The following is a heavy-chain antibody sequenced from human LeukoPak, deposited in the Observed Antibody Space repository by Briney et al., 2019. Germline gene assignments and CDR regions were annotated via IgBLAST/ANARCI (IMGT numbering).Heavy chain of an antibody. V-gene: IGHV3-7*01. J-gene: IGHJ4*02. Sequence: GGSLRLSCAASGFTFSSYWMNWARQAPGKGLEWVASINHNGNVNYYVDSVKGRFTISRDNAKNSLYLQMNSLRAEDTAVYYCARVAGFDYWGQGTLVTVSS. CDR2: INHNGNVN. D-gene: IGHD6-19*01. CDR3: ARVAGFDY. CDR1: GFTFSSYW.